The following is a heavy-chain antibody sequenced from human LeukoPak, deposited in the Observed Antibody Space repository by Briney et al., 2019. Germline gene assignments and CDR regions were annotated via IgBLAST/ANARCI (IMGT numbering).Heavy chain of an antibody. V-gene: IGHV3-23*01. CDR2: ISGSGGTT. CDR1: RFTLNTYA. Sequence: PGGSLRLSWAASRFTLNTYAMSWVRQAPGKGLEWVWAISGSGGTTSYADSVKGRFTISRDNSTNTLYLQMNSLRAEDTAGYYCAKPINAGWSWVRGNDYWGQGTLVTVCS. CDR3: AKPINAGWSWVRGNDY. D-gene: IGHD3-9*01. J-gene: IGHJ4*02.